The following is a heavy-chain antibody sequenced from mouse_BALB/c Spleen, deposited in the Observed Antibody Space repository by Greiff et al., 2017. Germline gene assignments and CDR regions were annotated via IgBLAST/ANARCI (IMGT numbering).Heavy chain of an antibody. J-gene: IGHJ1*01. CDR1: GFTFTDYY. CDR3: ARVRYYDYDVWYFDV. V-gene: IGHV7-3*02. CDR2: IRNKASGYTT. D-gene: IGHD2-4*01. Sequence: EVKLVESGGGLVQPGGSLRLSCATSGFTFTDYYMSWVRQPPGKALEWLGFIRNKASGYTTEYSASVKGRFTISRDNSQSILYLQMNTLRAEDSATYYCARVRYYDYDVWYFDVWGAGTTVTVSS.